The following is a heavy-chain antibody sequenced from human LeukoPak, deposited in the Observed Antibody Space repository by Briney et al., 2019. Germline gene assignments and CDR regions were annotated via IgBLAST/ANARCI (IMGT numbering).Heavy chain of an antibody. V-gene: IGHV1-46*01. D-gene: IGHD3-3*01. CDR2: INPSGGST. CDR3: ARVLGYYDFWSGYYINGMDV. CDR1: GYTFTSYY. J-gene: IGHJ6*02. Sequence: ASVKVSCKASGYTFTSYYMHWVRQAPGQGLEWMGLINPSGGSTSYAQKFQGRVTMTRDTSTSTVYMELSSLRSEDTAVYYCARVLGYYDFWSGYYINGMDVWGQGTTVTVSS.